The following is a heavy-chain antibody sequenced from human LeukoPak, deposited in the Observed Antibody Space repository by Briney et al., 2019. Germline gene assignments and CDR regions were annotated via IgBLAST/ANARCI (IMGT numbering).Heavy chain of an antibody. Sequence: SETLSLTCTVSGVSISSYDWSWIRQPPGKGLEWIGYIYYSGSTNYNPSLKSRGTISVDTSKNQFSLRLSSMTAADTAVDYCARATSGSSDFYYFDSWGKGALVTVSS. CDR1: GVSISSYD. D-gene: IGHD2-2*01. CDR3: ARATSGSSDFYYFDS. CDR2: IYYSGST. J-gene: IGHJ4*02. V-gene: IGHV4-59*12.